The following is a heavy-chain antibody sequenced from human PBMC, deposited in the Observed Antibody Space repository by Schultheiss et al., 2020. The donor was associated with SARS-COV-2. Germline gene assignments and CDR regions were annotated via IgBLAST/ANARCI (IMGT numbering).Heavy chain of an antibody. V-gene: IGHV1-8*02. CDR1: GYTFTGYY. Sequence: ASVKVSCKASGYTFTGYYMHWVRQATGQGLEWMGWMNPNSGNTGYAQKFQGRVTMTRNTSISTAYMELSSLRSEDTAVYYCARSRYCSSTSCRTYYYYGMDVWGQGTTVTGSS. CDR2: MNPNSGNT. CDR3: ARSRYCSSTSCRTYYYYGMDV. D-gene: IGHD2-2*01. J-gene: IGHJ6*02.